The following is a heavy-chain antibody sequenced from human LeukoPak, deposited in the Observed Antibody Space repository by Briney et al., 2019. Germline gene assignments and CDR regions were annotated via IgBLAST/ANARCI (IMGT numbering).Heavy chain of an antibody. V-gene: IGHV1-2*02. J-gene: IGHJ5*02. Sequence: GASVKVSCKASGYTFTGYYMHWVRQAPGQGLEWMGWINPNSGGTKYAQKFQGRVTMTRDMFTSTDYMELTSLTSDDTAVYYCARDNSVGETAWWFDPWGQGTLVTVSS. CDR1: GYTFTGYY. CDR3: ARDNSVGETAWWFDP. CDR2: INPNSGGT. D-gene: IGHD1-26*01.